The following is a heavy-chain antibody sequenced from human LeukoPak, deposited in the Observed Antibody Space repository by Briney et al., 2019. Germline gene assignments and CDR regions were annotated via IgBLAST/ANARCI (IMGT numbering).Heavy chain of an antibody. J-gene: IGHJ4*02. V-gene: IGHV3-21*04. Sequence: PGGSLRLSCAASGFTFSSYSMNWVRQAPGKGLEWVSSISSSSSYIYYADSVKGRFTISRDNAKNSLYLQMNSLRAEDTAVYYCAKMYCSSTSCYTGTVLDYWGQGTLVTVSS. CDR1: GFTFSSYS. D-gene: IGHD2-2*01. CDR3: AKMYCSSTSCYTGTVLDY. CDR2: ISSSSSYI.